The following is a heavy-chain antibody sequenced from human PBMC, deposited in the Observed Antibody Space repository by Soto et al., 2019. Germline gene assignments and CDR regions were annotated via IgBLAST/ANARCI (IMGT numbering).Heavy chain of an antibody. CDR3: AIESRTVVAATPPVDY. V-gene: IGHV4-39*02. J-gene: IGHJ4*02. Sequence: QLQLQESGPGLVKPSETLSLTCTVSGGSISTSSYYWGWIRQPPGKGLEWIGTIYYSGSTYYNPSLRIRVTMSVDTSKNRFSLKLSSVTAADTAVYYCAIESRTVVAATPPVDYWGREPWSPSPQ. CDR1: GGSISTSSYY. CDR2: IYYSGST. D-gene: IGHD2-15*01.